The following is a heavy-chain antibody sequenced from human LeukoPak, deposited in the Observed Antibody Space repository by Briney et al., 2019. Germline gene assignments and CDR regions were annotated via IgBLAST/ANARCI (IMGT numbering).Heavy chain of an antibody. V-gene: IGHV3-30*04. J-gene: IGHJ4*02. CDR2: ISYDGRNK. D-gene: IGHD2-21*02. CDR3: ARQECGGDCSNDY. Sequence: GRSLRLSCAASGFTFSSYAMHWVRQAPGEGLGWGAGISYDGRNKYYADSVKGRFTISRDNAKNSLYLQMNSLRAEDTAVYYCARQECGGDCSNDYWGQGTLVTVSS. CDR1: GFTFSSYA.